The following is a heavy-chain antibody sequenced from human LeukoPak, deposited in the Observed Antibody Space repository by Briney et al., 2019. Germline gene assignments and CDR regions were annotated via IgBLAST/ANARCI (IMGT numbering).Heavy chain of an antibody. V-gene: IGHV4-59*08. J-gene: IGHJ4*02. CDR1: GGSISTYY. CDR2: IYYSGIT. Sequence: SETLSLTCTVSGGSISTYYWSWIRQPPGKGLEWIGYIYYSGITNYNPSLKSRATISVDTSKNQFSLKLNSVTAADTAVYYCAKGNGFLEWLFFAYWGQGTLVTVSS. CDR3: AKGNGFLEWLFFAY. D-gene: IGHD3-3*01.